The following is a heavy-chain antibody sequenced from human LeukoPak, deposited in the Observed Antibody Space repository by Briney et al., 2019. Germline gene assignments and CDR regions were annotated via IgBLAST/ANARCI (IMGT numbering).Heavy chain of an antibody. CDR1: GFTFSSYA. CDR3: ARVNQLYDFWSGRDAFDI. Sequence: GGSLRLSCAASGFTFSSYAMHWVRQAPGKGLEWVAVISYDGSNKYYADSVKGRFTISRDNSKNTLYLQMNSLRAEDTAVYYCARVNQLYDFWSGRDAFDIWGQGTMVTVSS. D-gene: IGHD3-3*01. V-gene: IGHV3-30-3*01. CDR2: ISYDGSNK. J-gene: IGHJ3*02.